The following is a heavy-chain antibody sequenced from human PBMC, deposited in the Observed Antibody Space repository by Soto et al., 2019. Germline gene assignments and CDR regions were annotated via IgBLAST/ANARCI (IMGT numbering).Heavy chain of an antibody. CDR3: ARPRYDGSGTPFDH. D-gene: IGHD3-22*01. J-gene: IGHJ4*02. Sequence: EVQLVESGGALVQPGGSLRLSCAASGFTFSSYWMHWVRQAPGKGLVWVSRINGDGSTTTYADSVKGPFIISRDNAKNMLYLQMNSLTAEDTAVYYCARPRYDGSGTPFDHWGQGTLVTVSS. CDR2: INGDGSTT. CDR1: GFTFSSYW. V-gene: IGHV3-74*01.